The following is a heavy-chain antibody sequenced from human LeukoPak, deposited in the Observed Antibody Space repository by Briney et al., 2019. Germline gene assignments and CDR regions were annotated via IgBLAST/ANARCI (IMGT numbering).Heavy chain of an antibody. CDR2: ISSTSTYI. D-gene: IGHD5/OR15-5a*01. Sequence: GGSLRLSCAASAFTFSSYVMHWVRQAPGKGLEWVSSISSTSTYIHYADSVKGRFTISRDNAKNSLFLQMNSLRAEDTAVYYCARGTFSYSVFGSYYFDYWGHGTLVSVSS. J-gene: IGHJ4*01. V-gene: IGHV3-21*01. CDR1: AFTFSSYV. CDR3: ARGTFSYSVFGSYYFDY.